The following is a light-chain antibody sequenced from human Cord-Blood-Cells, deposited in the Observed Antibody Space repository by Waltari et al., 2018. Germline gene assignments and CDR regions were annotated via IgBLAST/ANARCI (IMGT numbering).Light chain of an antibody. CDR1: QSFSSSH. V-gene: IGKV3-20*01. Sequence: EIVLTQSPGTLSLSPGERATLSCRASQSFSSSHLAWDQQEPGQAPRLPLYGASRRATGIPDRFSSSVSGTDFTLTISRLEPEDFAVYYCQQYGSSPNTFGQGTKLEIK. J-gene: IGKJ2*01. CDR2: GAS. CDR3: QQYGSSPNT.